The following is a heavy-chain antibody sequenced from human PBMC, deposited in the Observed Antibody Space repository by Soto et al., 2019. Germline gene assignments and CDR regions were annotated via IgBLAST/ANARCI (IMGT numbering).Heavy chain of an antibody. J-gene: IGHJ4*02. CDR2: IKEDGSEK. Sequence: EVQLVESGGGLVQPGGSLRLSCAASGFAFSSYWMQWVRQAPGKGLEWVANIKEDGSEKHYVHSVKGRFTISRDNAKNSLYLQMNSLGAEDTAVYYCARRYFDYWGQGTLVTVSS. CDR3: ARRYFDY. V-gene: IGHV3-7*01. CDR1: GFAFSSYW.